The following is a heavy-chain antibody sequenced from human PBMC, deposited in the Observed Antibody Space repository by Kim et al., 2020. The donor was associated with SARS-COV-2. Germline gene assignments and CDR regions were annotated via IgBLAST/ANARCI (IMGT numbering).Heavy chain of an antibody. V-gene: IGHV4-34*01. CDR1: GGSFSGYY. CDR2: INHSGST. Sequence: SETLSLTCAVYGGSFSGYYWSWIRQPPGKGLEWIGEINHSGSTNYNPSLKSRVTISVDTSKNQFSLKLSSVTAADTAVYYCARGLRADYGGTRNYGMDVWGQGTTVTVSS. D-gene: IGHD4-17*01. J-gene: IGHJ6*02. CDR3: ARGLRADYGGTRNYGMDV.